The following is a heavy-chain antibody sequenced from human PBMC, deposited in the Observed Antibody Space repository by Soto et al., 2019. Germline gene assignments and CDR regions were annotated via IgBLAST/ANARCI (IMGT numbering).Heavy chain of an antibody. CDR1: GFTFGDSY. CDR2: ISPGSRYP. CDR3: LRNTVRVCGVCFSSAL. V-gene: IGHV3-11*06. Sequence: PGGSLRLSCAGSGFTFGDSYMSWIRQAPGKGLEWLSYISPGSRYPAYADSVKGRFTISRDNAKRSLYLQMMSLTAEDTAIYYCLRNTVRVCGVCFSSALWGQGTTVTVSS. J-gene: IGHJ6*02. D-gene: IGHD2-8*02.